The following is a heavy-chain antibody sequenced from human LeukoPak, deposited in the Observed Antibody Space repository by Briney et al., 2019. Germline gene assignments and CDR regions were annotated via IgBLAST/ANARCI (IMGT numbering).Heavy chain of an antibody. CDR1: GLTFSGYW. V-gene: IGHV3-7*01. D-gene: IGHD6-13*01. CDR3: ARSWYGPDY. Sequence: SGGSLRLSCAASGLTFSGYWMNWVRQAPGQGLEWVANIKLDGSEKHYVDSVKGRFTISRDNAKNSLYLQMNNLRVDDTAVYYCARSWYGPDYWGQGTLVTVSS. J-gene: IGHJ4*02. CDR2: IKLDGSEK.